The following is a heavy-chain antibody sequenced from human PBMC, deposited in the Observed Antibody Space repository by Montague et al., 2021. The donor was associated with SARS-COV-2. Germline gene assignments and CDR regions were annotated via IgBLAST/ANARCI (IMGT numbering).Heavy chain of an antibody. V-gene: IGHV4-31*03. CDR2: IYYSGST. CDR1: GGSISSGGYY. J-gene: IGHJ3*02. Sequence: TLSLTCTVSGGSISSGGYYWSWIPQHPGKGLEWIGYIYYSGSTYYNPSLKSRVTISVDTSKNQFSLKLSSVTAADTAVYYCARARITMIVVVNAFDIWAKGQWSPSLQ. D-gene: IGHD3-22*01. CDR3: ARARITMIVVVNAFDI.